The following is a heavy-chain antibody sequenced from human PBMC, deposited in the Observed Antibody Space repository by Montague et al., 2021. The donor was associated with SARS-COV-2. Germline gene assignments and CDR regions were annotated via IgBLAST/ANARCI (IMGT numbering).Heavy chain of an antibody. J-gene: IGHJ3*01. CDR3: ARGYYDILTGYHDACDV. Sequence: PALVKPTQTLTLTCTFSGFSLSTSGMCVSWIRQPPGKALEWLARIDWDDDKYYSTSLKTRLTISKDTSKNQVVLTMTNMDPVDTATYYCARGYYDILTGYHDACDVWGQGTMVTGSS. V-gene: IGHV2-70*11. CDR1: GFSLSTSGMC. D-gene: IGHD3-9*01. CDR2: IDWDDDK.